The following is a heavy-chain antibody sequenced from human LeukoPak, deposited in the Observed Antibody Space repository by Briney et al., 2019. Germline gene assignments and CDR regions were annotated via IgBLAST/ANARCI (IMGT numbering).Heavy chain of an antibody. CDR3: ARASHDYSNYEYPDDYYYYMDV. D-gene: IGHD4-11*01. V-gene: IGHV1-69*05. CDR1: GGTFSSYA. CDR2: IIPIFGTA. J-gene: IGHJ6*03. Sequence: ASVKVSCKASGGTFSSYAISWVRQAPGQGLEWMGGIIPIFGTANYAQKFQGRVTITTDESTSTAYMELSSLRSEDTAVYYCARASHDYSNYEYPDDYYYYMDVWGKGTTVTVSS.